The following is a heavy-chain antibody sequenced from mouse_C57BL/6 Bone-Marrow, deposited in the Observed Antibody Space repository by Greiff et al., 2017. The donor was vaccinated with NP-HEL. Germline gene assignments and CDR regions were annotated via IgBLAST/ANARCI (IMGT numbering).Heavy chain of an antibody. CDR2: IHPNSGST. D-gene: IGHD2-5*01. Sequence: QVQLQQPGAELVKPGASVKLSCKASSYTFTSYWMHWVKQRPGQGLEWIGMIHPNSGSTNYNEKFKSKATLTVDKSSSTAYMQLSSLTSEDSAVYYCARFAYDSNYGWDGAMDYWGQGTSVTVSS. CDR3: ARFAYDSNYGWDGAMDY. V-gene: IGHV1-64*01. CDR1: SYTFTSYW. J-gene: IGHJ4*01.